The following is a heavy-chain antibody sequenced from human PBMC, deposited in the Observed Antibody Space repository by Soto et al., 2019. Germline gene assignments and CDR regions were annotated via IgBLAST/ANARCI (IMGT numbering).Heavy chain of an antibody. CDR3: ARQTLNDYGDWYLDL. V-gene: IGHV4-59*08. CDR1: GGCISSYY. J-gene: IGHJ2*01. D-gene: IGHD4-17*01. Sequence: QVQLQESGPGLVKPSETLSLTCTVSGGCISSYYWSWIRQPPGKGLEWIGYIYYSGSTDYNPSLKSRVSISVDTSKHQFSLKLSAVTAADTALYYCARQTLNDYGDWYLDLWGRGTLVTVSS. CDR2: IYYSGST.